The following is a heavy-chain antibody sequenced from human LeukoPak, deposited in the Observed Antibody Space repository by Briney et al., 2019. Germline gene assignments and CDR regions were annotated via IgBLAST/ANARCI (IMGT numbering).Heavy chain of an antibody. CDR3: ARGKMVRGVPDAFDT. CDR2: INSDGSST. D-gene: IGHD3-10*01. J-gene: IGHJ3*02. Sequence: GGSLRLSCAASGFTFSSYWMHWVRQAPGKGLVWVSRINSDGSSTSYADSVKGRFTISRDNAKNTLYLQMNSLRAEDTAVYYCARGKMVRGVPDAFDTWGQGTMVTVSS. V-gene: IGHV3-74*01. CDR1: GFTFSSYW.